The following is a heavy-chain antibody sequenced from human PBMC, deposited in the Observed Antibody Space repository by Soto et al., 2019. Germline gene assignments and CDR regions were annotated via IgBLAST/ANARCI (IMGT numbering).Heavy chain of an antibody. CDR2: IFSNDEK. Sequence: ESGPVLVKPTETLTLTCTVSGFSLSNARMGVSWVRQPPGKALEWLAHIFSNDEKSYSTSLKSRLTISKDTSKSQVVLTMTNMDPVDTATYYCARISSYYDFWSGYYPFDYWGQGTLVTVSS. J-gene: IGHJ4*02. CDR3: ARISSYYDFWSGYYPFDY. V-gene: IGHV2-26*01. CDR1: GFSLSNARMG. D-gene: IGHD3-3*01.